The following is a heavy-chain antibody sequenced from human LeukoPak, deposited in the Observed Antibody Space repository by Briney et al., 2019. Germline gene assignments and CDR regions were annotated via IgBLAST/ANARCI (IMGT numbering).Heavy chain of an antibody. CDR3: AREGNSGYGYYFDY. CDR1: GGSISSGGYY. D-gene: IGHD5-12*01. J-gene: IGHJ4*02. Sequence: SSETLSLTCTVSGGSISSGGYYWSWIRQHPGKGLEWIGYIYYSGSTYYNPSLKSRVTISVDTSKNQFSLKLSSVTAADTAVYYCAREGNSGYGYYFDYWGQGTLVTVSS. CDR2: IYYSGST. V-gene: IGHV4-61*08.